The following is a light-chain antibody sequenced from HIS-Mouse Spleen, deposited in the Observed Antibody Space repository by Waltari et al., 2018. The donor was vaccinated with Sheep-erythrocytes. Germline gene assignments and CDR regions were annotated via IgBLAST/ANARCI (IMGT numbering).Light chain of an antibody. CDR3: YSTDSSGNHWV. CDR1: ALPKKY. V-gene: IGLV3-10*01. CDR2: EAR. Sequence: SYELTQPPSVSVSPGQTARITCSGDALPKKYAYWYQQKSGQAPVLVIYEARKRPSGVPERFSCSSSGAKATLTIRGAQVEDDADYYCYSTDSSGNHWVFGGGTKLTVL. J-gene: IGLJ3*02.